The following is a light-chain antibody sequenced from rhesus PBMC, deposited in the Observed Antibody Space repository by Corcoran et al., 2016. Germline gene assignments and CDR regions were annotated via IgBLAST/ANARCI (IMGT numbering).Light chain of an antibody. CDR3: QKYNDWPWT. CDR2: YAS. Sequence: EIVMTQSPATLSLSPGERATLSCRASQSVGSTLAWYQQKPGQAPRLLIYYASSRATGIPDRFSGSGCGTEFTLTSSSLDPEDGGVYYCQKYNDWPWTFGQGTKVEIK. CDR1: QSVGST. J-gene: IGKJ1*01. V-gene: IGKV3-42*02.